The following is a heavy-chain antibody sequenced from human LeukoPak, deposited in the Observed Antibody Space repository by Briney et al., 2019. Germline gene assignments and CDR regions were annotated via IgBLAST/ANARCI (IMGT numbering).Heavy chain of an antibody. V-gene: IGHV3-23*01. CDR3: AKDLYTDYAYAY. J-gene: IGHJ4*02. CDR1: GFTSSSYA. CDR2: ISGSGGNT. D-gene: IGHD4-17*01. Sequence: GGSLRLSCVVSGFTSSSYAMSWVRQAPGKGLEWVSVISGSGGNTYYADSVKGRFTVSRDNSRNTLYLQMNSLRAEDTAVYYCAKDLYTDYAYAYWGQGTLVTVSS.